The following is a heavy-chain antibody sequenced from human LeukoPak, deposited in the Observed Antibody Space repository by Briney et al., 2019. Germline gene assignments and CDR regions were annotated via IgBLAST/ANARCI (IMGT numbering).Heavy chain of an antibody. CDR2: IYYSGST. CDR3: AKSGYDLTNAFDI. D-gene: IGHD5-12*01. J-gene: IGHJ3*02. CDR1: GGSISSGDYY. Sequence: SETLSLTCTVSGGSISSGDYYWSWIRQPPGKGLEWIGYIYYSGSTYYNPSLKSRVTISVDTSKNHFSLKLSSVTAADTAVYYCAKSGYDLTNAFDIWGQGTMVTVSS. V-gene: IGHV4-30-4*08.